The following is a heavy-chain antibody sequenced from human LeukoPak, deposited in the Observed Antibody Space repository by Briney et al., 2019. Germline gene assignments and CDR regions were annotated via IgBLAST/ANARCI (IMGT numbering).Heavy chain of an antibody. V-gene: IGHV4-4*07. J-gene: IGHJ4*02. CDR2: IYTSGST. Sequence: PSETLSLTCTVSGGFLNRYYWSCIRQPAGKGLEWIGRIYTSGSTNYNPSLKSRVTISVDKSKDQFSLKLSSVTAADTAVYYCARDTPPVVAGTGYYFDYWGQGTLVTVSS. CDR1: GGFLNRYY. D-gene: IGHD2-21*01. CDR3: ARDTPPVVAGTGYYFDY.